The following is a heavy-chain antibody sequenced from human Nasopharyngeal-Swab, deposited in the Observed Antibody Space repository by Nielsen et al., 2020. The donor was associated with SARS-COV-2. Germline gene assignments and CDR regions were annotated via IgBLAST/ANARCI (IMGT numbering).Heavy chain of an antibody. CDR2: IIPIFGTA. V-gene: IGHV1-69*06. J-gene: IGHJ5*02. D-gene: IGHD5-18*01. CDR3: AREDLGYSYGA. Sequence: WVRQAPGQGLEWMGGIIPIFGTANYAQKFQGRVTITADKSTSTAYMELSSRRSEDTAVYYCAREDLGYSYGAWGQGTLVTVSS.